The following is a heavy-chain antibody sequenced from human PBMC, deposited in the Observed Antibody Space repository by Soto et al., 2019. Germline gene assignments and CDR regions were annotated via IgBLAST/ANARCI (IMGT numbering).Heavy chain of an antibody. J-gene: IGHJ4*02. CDR2: INHRGST. V-gene: IGHV4-34*01. D-gene: IGHD1-20*01. CDR3: APNRNKQIDH. CDR1: GGSFSAYY. Sequence: SETLSLTCAVYGGSFSAYYWSWIRQPPGKGLEWIGEINHRGSTNYNPSLRSRVTISVDTSKNQFSLKLSSVTAADMAVYYCAPNRNKQIDHWGQGTLVTVSS.